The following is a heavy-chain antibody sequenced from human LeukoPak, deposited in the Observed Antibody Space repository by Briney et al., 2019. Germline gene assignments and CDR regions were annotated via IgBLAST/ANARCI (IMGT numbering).Heavy chain of an antibody. Sequence: GGSLRLSCAASGFTFSTYGMHWVRQAPGKGLEWVAVISYDGSNKYYADSVKGRFTISRDNSKNTLYLQMNGLRAEDTAVYYCAKAWDYSSSWYGMDVWGQGTTVTVSS. CDR1: GFTFSTYG. V-gene: IGHV3-30*18. J-gene: IGHJ6*02. CDR3: AKAWDYSSSWYGMDV. CDR2: ISYDGSNK. D-gene: IGHD6-13*01.